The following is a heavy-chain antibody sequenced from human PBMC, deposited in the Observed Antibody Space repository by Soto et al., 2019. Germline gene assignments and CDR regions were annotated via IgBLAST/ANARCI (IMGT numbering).Heavy chain of an antibody. CDR1: GGSISSGGYY. CDR3: AREGYYYDSSGYDI. Sequence: SETLSLTCTVSGGSISSGGYYWSWIRQHPGKGLEWIGYIYYSGSTYYNPSLKSRVTISVDTSKNQFSLKLSSVTAADTAVYYCAREGYYYDSSGYDIWGQGKMVTVSS. V-gene: IGHV4-31*03. D-gene: IGHD3-22*01. CDR2: IYYSGST. J-gene: IGHJ3*02.